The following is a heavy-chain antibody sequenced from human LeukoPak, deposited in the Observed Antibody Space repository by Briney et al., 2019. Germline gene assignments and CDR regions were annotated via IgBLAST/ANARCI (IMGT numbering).Heavy chain of an antibody. CDR1: GGSFSGYY. Sequence: SETLSLTCAVYGGSFSGYYWSWIRQHPGKGLEWIGYIFYSGSTYYNPSLKSRVTISVDTSKNQFSLRLNSVTAADTAVYYCAGDRSGSPHFDYWGQGALVAVSS. J-gene: IGHJ4*02. CDR3: AGDRSGSPHFDY. CDR2: IFYSGST. V-gene: IGHV4-31*11. D-gene: IGHD3-22*01.